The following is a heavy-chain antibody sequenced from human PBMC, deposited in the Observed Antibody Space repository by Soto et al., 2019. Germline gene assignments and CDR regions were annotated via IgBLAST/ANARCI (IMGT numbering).Heavy chain of an antibody. Sequence: QVQLQESGPGLVKPSETLSLTCTVSSGSIINYYWSWIRQPPGKGLEWIGYIYYSGTTWYNPSLKSRVIISVDTSKNQCSLNLNSVTAADTAVYYCARHGNGATSEWGQGTLVTVSS. D-gene: IGHD5-12*01. V-gene: IGHV4-59*08. CDR2: IYYSGTT. CDR1: SGSIINYY. J-gene: IGHJ4*02. CDR3: ARHGNGATSE.